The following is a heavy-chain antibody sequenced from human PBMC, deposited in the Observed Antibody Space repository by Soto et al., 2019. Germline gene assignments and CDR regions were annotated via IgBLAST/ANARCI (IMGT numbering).Heavy chain of an antibody. V-gene: IGHV4-34*01. J-gene: IGHJ5*02. CDR2: INHSGST. CDR1: GGSFSGYY. CDR3: ARGGLLLWFGELSPNWFXP. Sequence: SETLSLTCAVYGGSFSGYYWSWIRQPPGKGLEWIGEINHSGSTNYNPSLKSRVTISVDTSKNQFSLKLSSVTAADTAVYYCARGGLLLWFGELSPNWFXPWGQGTLVTVSS. D-gene: IGHD3-10*01.